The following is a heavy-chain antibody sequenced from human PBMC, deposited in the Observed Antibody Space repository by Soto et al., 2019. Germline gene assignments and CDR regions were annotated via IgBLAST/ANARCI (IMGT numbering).Heavy chain of an antibody. CDR2: ISGSSGST. D-gene: IGHD3-22*01. CDR1: GFTFSDYY. V-gene: IGHV3-23*01. Sequence: PGGSLRLSCAASGFTFSDYYMSWIRQAPGKGLEWVSYISGSSGSTYYADSVKGRFTISRDNSKNTLYLQMNSLRAEDTAVYYCAKDKSSTYYYDSSGFDYWGQGTLVTVSS. J-gene: IGHJ4*02. CDR3: AKDKSSTYYYDSSGFDY.